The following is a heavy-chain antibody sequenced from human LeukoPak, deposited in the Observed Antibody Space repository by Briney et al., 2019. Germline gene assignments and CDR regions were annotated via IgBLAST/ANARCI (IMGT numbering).Heavy chain of an antibody. Sequence: ASVKVPCKASGYTFTSYDINWVRQATGQGLEWMGWMNPNSGNTGYAQKFQGRVTMTRNTSISTAYMELSSLRSEDTAVYYCARFSQLAYSTDPWGQGTLVTVSS. CDR3: ARFSQLAYSTDP. CDR1: GYTFTSYD. D-gene: IGHD6-13*01. J-gene: IGHJ5*02. CDR2: MNPNSGNT. V-gene: IGHV1-8*01.